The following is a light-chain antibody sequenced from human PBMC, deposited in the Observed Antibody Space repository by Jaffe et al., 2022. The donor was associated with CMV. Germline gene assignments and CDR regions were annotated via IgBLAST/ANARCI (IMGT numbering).Light chain of an antibody. Sequence: EIVLTQSPGTLSLSPGERATLSCRASQSVSSGYLAWYQQKPGQAPRLLIYGASSRATGIPDRFSGSGSGTDFTLTINRLEPEDFAVYYCQQYGNSPAWTFGQGTKVEIK. CDR3: QQYGNSPAWT. CDR2: GAS. CDR1: QSVSSGY. J-gene: IGKJ1*01. V-gene: IGKV3-20*01.